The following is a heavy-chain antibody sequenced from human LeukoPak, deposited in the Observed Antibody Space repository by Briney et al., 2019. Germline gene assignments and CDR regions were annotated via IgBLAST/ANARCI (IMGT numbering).Heavy chain of an antibody. Sequence: SETLSLTCTVSVRSINNYYWGWIRQPPGKGLEWIGYVYDSGSTNYNPSLKSRVTISIDTSTNQFSLKMTSVTASDTALYYCARHGGSYSFDYWGQGTLVTVSS. CDR2: VYDSGST. V-gene: IGHV4-59*08. CDR1: VRSINNYY. CDR3: ARHGGSYSFDY. J-gene: IGHJ4*02. D-gene: IGHD1-26*01.